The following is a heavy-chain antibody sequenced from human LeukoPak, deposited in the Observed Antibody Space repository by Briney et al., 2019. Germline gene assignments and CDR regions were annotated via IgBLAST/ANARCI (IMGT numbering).Heavy chain of an antibody. V-gene: IGHV4-59*08. CDR2: IYYSGST. CDR1: GGSISSYY. J-gene: IGHJ4*02. D-gene: IGHD5-12*01. Sequence: SETLSLTCTVSGGSISSYYWSWIRQPPGKGVEWIGYIYYSGSTNYNPSIKSRVTISVDTSKNQFSLKLSSVTAADTAVYYCARFGPEGCGFFLDYWGQGTLVTVSS. CDR3: ARFGPEGCGFFLDY.